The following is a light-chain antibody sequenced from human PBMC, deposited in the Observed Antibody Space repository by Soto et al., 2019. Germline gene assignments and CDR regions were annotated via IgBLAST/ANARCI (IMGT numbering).Light chain of an antibody. J-gene: IGLJ2*01. CDR3: CAYAGSYTVL. Sequence: QSALTQPRSVSGSPGQSVTISCTGTSSDVGGYKYVSWYQQHPGEVPKLMMFDVSERPSGVPDRFSGSKSGNTASLSISGLQAEDEADYYCCAYAGSYTVLFGGGTQLTVL. CDR2: DVS. CDR1: SSDVGGYKY. V-gene: IGLV2-11*01.